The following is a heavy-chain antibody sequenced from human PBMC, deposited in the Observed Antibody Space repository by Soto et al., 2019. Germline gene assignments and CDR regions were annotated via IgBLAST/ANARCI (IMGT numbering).Heavy chain of an antibody. D-gene: IGHD3-3*01. Sequence: ASAKASCKASGGTFSTYAICWVRQARGQGLEWMGGIIPIFGTANYAQKFQGRVTITADESTSAAYMERSSLRSEGTGVYYCASQILERLASSSYYYYGMDVWSQGTTVTVSS. V-gene: IGHV1-69*13. J-gene: IGHJ6*02. CDR1: GGTFSTYA. CDR2: IIPIFGTA. CDR3: ASQILERLASSSYYYYGMDV.